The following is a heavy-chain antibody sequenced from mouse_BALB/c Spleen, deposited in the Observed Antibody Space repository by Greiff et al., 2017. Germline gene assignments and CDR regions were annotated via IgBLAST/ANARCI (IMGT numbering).Heavy chain of an antibody. Sequence: EVKLMESGGGLVKPGGSLKLSCAASGFTFSSYAMSWVRQTPEKRLEWVASISSGGSTYYPDSVKGRFTISRDNARNILYLQMSSLRSEDTAMYYCARSPVYYDYDYAMDYWGQGTSVTVSS. D-gene: IGHD2-4*01. J-gene: IGHJ4*01. CDR1: GFTFSSYA. V-gene: IGHV5-6-5*01. CDR2: ISSGGST. CDR3: ARSPVYYDYDYAMDY.